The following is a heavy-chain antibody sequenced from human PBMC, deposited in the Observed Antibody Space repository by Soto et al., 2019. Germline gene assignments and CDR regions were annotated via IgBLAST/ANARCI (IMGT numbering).Heavy chain of an antibody. V-gene: IGHV1-69*02. Sequence: SVKVSCKASGGTFSSYTISWVRQAPGQGLEWMGRIIPILGIANYAKNSLYLQMNSLRAEDTALYYCAKEKGGFSYGDGAFDIWGQGTMVTVSS. CDR1: GGTFSSYT. D-gene: IGHD5-18*01. CDR2: IIPILGIA. J-gene: IGHJ3*02. CDR3: DI.